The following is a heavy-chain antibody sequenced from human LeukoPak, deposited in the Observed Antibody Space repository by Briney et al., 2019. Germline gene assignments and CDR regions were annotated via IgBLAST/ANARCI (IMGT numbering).Heavy chain of an antibody. J-gene: IGHJ1*01. CDR2: IYHTGST. V-gene: IGHV4-4*02. CDR3: ARDMGTAAAGQRYPHH. Sequence: PSGTLSLTCDVSGGSIGSSNWWSWVRQPPGKGLEWIGEIYHTGSTNYNPSLKSRVTISVDKSRNQFSLKLTSVTAADTALYFCARDMGTAAAGQRYPHHWGQGTLVTVSS. CDR1: GGSIGSSNW. D-gene: IGHD6-13*01.